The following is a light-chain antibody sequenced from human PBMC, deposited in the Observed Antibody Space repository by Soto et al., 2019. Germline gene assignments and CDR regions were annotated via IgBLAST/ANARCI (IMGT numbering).Light chain of an antibody. V-gene: IGLV2-14*01. CDR3: ISYTSSSTDV. CDR2: EVN. Sequence: QSALTQPASVSGSPGQSITISCTGTSSDVGTYNYVSWYQQHPGKAPKLMIYEVNNRPSGVSNRFSGSNSGNTASLTISGLQAADEADYYCISYTSSSTDVFGTGTKVTVL. CDR1: SSDVGTYNY. J-gene: IGLJ1*01.